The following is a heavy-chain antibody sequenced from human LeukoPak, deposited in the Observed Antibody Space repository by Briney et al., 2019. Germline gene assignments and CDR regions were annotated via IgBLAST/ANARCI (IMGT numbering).Heavy chain of an antibody. CDR2: INSDGNIT. CDR3: AGSRHDYNPKKGALDY. J-gene: IGHJ4*02. V-gene: IGHV3-74*03. Sequence: PGGSLSPPCPAPGFTFGTSWMHWSRQPPGKGRVWVSLINSDGNITTYADSVKGRFTISRDNAKNTLYLQMNSLRADDTAVYYCAGSRHDYNPKKGALDYWGQGTLVTVSS. D-gene: IGHD5-24*01. CDR1: GFTFGTSW.